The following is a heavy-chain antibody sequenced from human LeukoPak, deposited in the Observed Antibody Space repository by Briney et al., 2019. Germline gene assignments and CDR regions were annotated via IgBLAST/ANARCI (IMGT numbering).Heavy chain of an antibody. V-gene: IGHV1-2*02. J-gene: IGHJ4*02. CDR3: GRYNWNDGSFDY. CDR1: GYTFTGYY. D-gene: IGHD1-1*01. Sequence: GAPVKPSCKASGYTFTGYYMHWVRQAPGQGLEWMGWINPNSGGKNYAQKFQGRVTMTRDTSISTAYMELSRLRSDDTAVYYCGRYNWNDGSFDYWGQGTGDRVSS. CDR2: INPNSGGK.